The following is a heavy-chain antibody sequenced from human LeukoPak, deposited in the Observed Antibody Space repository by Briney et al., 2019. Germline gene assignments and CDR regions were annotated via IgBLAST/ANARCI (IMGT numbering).Heavy chain of an antibody. CDR2: ISAYNGNT. CDR3: ARNIRSGWDLPSNWFDP. Sequence: ASVKVSCKASGYTFTSYGISWVRQAPGQGLEWMGWISAYNGNTNYAQKLQGRVTMTTDTSTSTAYMELRSLRSDDTAVYYCARNIRSGWDLPSNWFDPWGQGTLVTVSS. J-gene: IGHJ5*02. CDR1: GYTFTSYG. V-gene: IGHV1-18*01. D-gene: IGHD6-19*01.